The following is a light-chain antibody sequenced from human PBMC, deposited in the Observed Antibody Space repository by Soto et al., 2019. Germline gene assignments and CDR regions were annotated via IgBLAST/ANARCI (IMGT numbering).Light chain of an antibody. CDR1: RSDVGGYNY. J-gene: IGLJ3*02. V-gene: IGLV2-14*01. CDR2: EVS. CDR3: SSFTSINTGV. Sequence: QSALTQPASVSGSPGQAITLSCTGTRSDVGGYNYVFWYQQQPGKAPKLMIYEVSNRPLGVSNRFSGSKSGNTASLTISGLQAEEEADYYCSSFTSINTGVFGGGTKLTVL.